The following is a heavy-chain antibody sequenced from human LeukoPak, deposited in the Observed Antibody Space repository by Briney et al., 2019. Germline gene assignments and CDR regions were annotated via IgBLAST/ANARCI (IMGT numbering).Heavy chain of an antibody. V-gene: IGHV3-23*01. D-gene: IGHD3-10*01. CDR1: GFTFSSYA. CDR2: ISGSGGST. CDR3: AKGRIWSGEFKEFDP. J-gene: IGHJ5*02. Sequence: GGSLRLSCAASGFTFSSYAMSWVRQAPGKGLEWVSAISGSGGSTYYADSVKGRFTISRDNSKNTLYLQMNSLRAEDTAVYYCAKGRIWSGEFKEFDPWGQGTLVTVSS.